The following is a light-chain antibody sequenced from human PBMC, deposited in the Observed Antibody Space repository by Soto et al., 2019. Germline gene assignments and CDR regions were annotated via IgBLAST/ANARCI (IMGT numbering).Light chain of an antibody. J-gene: IGLJ1*01. CDR2: EVT. CDR3: SSYTSSTDYV. Sequence: QSVLTQPASVSGSPGQSITISCTGTTSDFGFYNYVSWYQHHPGKAPKLLIYEVTNRHSGVSNRFSGSKSGNTASLTISGLQAGDEADYYCSSYTSSTDYVFGTGTKVTVL. V-gene: IGLV2-14*01. CDR1: TSDFGFYNY.